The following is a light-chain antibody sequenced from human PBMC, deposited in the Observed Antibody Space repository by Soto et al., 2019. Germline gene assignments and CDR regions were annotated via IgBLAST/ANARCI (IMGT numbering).Light chain of an antibody. V-gene: IGKV1D-16*01. CDR2: AAS. CDR3: QQYDSYSWT. J-gene: IGKJ1*01. Sequence: QITQPPSSVYVSVGDRVTITCRASHSINSWLAWYQQEPGKAPKLLIYAASRLQSGVPSRFSGRGSGTEFTLTITSLQTDDFATYSCQQYDSYSWTFGLGTKVDIK. CDR1: HSINSW.